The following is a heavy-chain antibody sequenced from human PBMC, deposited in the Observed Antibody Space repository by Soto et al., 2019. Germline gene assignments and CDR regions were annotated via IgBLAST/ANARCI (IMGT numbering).Heavy chain of an antibody. J-gene: IGHJ4*02. CDR2: INHSGST. V-gene: IGHV4-34*01. CDR1: GGSFSGYY. CDR3: ARGRLVRGVIFDY. D-gene: IGHD3-10*01. Sequence: QVQLQQWGAGLLKPSETLSLTCAVYGGSFSGYYWSWIRQPPGKGLEWIGEINHSGSTNYNPSLKSRVTISVDTSKNQFSLKLSSVTAADPAVYYCARGRLVRGVIFDYWGQGTLVTVSS.